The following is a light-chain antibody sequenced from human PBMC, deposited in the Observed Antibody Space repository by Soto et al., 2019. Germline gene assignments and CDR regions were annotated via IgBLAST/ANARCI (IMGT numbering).Light chain of an antibody. CDR3: QQYNNWPWT. CDR1: QSVSSN. V-gene: IGKV3-15*01. CDR2: GAS. Sequence: EIVMTQSPATLSVSPGERATLSCRASQSVSSNLAWYQQKPGQAPRLLIYGASTRATGIPARFSGSGSGTECTLTISSLQSEDFAVYCCQQYNNWPWTFGQGTKVEIK. J-gene: IGKJ1*01.